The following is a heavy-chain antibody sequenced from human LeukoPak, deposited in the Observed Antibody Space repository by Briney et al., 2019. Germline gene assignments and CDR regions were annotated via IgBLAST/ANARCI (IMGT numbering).Heavy chain of an antibody. CDR3: ARDDGECLFDY. D-gene: IGHD4-17*01. CDR2: IIPIFGTA. CDR1: GGTFISYA. V-gene: IGHV1-69*05. J-gene: IGHJ4*02. Sequence: GASVKVSCKASGGTFISYAISWVGQAPGQGLEWMGRIIPIFGTANYAQKFQGRVTITTDESTSTAYMELSSLRSEDTAVYYCARDDGECLFDYWGQGTLVTVSS.